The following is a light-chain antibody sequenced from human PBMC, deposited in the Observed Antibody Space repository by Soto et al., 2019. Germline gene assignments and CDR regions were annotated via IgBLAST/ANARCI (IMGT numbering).Light chain of an antibody. CDR1: QSVSSN. V-gene: IGKV3D-15*01. Sequence: EIVMTQSPATLSVSPGERATLSCRASQSVSSNLAWYQQKPGQAPRLLIYGASIRATGIPARFSGSGSGTEFTLTISSLQSEDFAVYCCQQYNNWPLLTFGGGTKVEIK. CDR2: GAS. J-gene: IGKJ4*01. CDR3: QQYNNWPLLT.